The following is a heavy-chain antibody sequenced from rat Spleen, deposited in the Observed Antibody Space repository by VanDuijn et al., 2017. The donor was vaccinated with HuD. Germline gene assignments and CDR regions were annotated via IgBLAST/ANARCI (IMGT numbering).Heavy chain of an antibody. CDR2: ISYDGTAT. Sequence: EVQLVESGGALVQPGRSLKLSCAASGFTFSDYGMAWVRQAPTKGLEWVASISYDGTATYYRDSVKGRFTISRDNAKSTLYLQMHSLGSEDTATYYCARLTPYFDYWGQGVMVTVSS. D-gene: IGHD1-1*01. V-gene: IGHV5-29*01. CDR1: GFTFSDYG. CDR3: ARLTPYFDY. J-gene: IGHJ2*01.